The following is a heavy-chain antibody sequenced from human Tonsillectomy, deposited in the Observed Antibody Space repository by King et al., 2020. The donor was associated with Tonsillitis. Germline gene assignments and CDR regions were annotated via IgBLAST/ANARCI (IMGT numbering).Heavy chain of an antibody. CDR2: IYHSGST. V-gene: IGHV4-59*01. D-gene: IGHD3-16*02. CDR1: GGSISSYY. Sequence: VQLQESGPGLVKPSETLSLTCTVSGGSISSYYWSWIRQPPGKGLEWIGYIYHSGSTNYNPSLKSRVTISVDTSKNQFSLKLSSVTAADTAVYYCARVPAAPITFGGVIAPLFDPWGQGTLVTVSS. CDR3: ARVPAAPITFGGVIAPLFDP. J-gene: IGHJ5*02.